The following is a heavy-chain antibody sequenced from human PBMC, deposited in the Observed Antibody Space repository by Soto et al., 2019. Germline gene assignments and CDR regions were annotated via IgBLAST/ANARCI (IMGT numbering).Heavy chain of an antibody. CDR3: ARQPFDWLSPFDY. CDR1: GGSISSGGYY. Sequence: SETLSLTCTVSGGSISSGGYYWSWIRQHPGKGLEWIGYIYYSGSTNYNPSLKSRVTISVDTSKNQFSLKLSSVTAADTAVYYCARQPFDWLSPFDYWGQGTLVTVSS. V-gene: IGHV4-61*08. D-gene: IGHD3-9*01. CDR2: IYYSGST. J-gene: IGHJ4*02.